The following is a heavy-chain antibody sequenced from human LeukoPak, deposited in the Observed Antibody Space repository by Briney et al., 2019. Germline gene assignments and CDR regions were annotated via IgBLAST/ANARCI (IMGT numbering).Heavy chain of an antibody. D-gene: IGHD1-26*01. J-gene: IGHJ4*02. V-gene: IGHV3-7*01. Sequence: PGGSLRLSCAASGFTFSSYWMSWVRQAPGKGLEWVANIKKDGSEKYYVDSVKGRFTISRDNAKTSLYLQMNSLRAEDTAVYYCARDPGELLRYYFDYWGQGTLVTVS. CDR3: ARDPGELLRYYFDY. CDR1: GFTFSSYW. CDR2: IKKDGSEK.